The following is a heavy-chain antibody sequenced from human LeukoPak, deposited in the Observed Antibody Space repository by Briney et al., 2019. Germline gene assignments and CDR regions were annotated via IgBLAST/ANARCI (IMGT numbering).Heavy chain of an antibody. CDR2: IIPLFGTS. V-gene: IGHV1-69*13. Sequence: ASVKVSCKASGYTFTGYYMHWVRQAPGQGLEWMGGIIPLFGTSNYAQKFQDRVTITADESTTTAYMELRSLRSDDTAVYYCARALAAALPSIYYYGMDVWGQGTTVTVSS. CDR1: GYTFTGYY. J-gene: IGHJ6*02. CDR3: ARALAAALPSIYYYGMDV. D-gene: IGHD6-13*01.